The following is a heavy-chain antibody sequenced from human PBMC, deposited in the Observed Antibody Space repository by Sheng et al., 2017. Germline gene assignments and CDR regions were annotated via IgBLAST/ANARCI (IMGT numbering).Heavy chain of an antibody. D-gene: IGHD3-3*01. V-gene: IGHV3-21*01. J-gene: IGHJ3*02. Sequence: EVQLVESGGGLVKPGGSLRLSCAASGFTFSSYSMNWVRQAPGKGLEWVSSISSSSSYIYYADSVKGRFTISRDNAKNSLYLQMNSLRAEDTAVYYCARDSGREYDFWSGYPDAFDIWGQGTMVTV. CDR3: ARDSGREYDFWSGYPDAFDI. CDR2: ISSSSSYI. CDR1: GFTFSSYS.